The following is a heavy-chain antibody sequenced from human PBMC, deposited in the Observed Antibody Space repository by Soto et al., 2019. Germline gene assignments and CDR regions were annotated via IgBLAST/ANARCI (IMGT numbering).Heavy chain of an antibody. D-gene: IGHD3-22*01. Sequence: PGESLKISCAASGFTFSSYAMHWVRQAPGKGLEWVAVISYDGSNKYYADSVKGRFTISRDNSKNTLYLQMNSLRAEDTAVYYCARGHYYDSSGYESPYWYFDLWGQGTTVTVSS. CDR3: ARGHYYDSSGYESPYWYFDL. CDR2: ISYDGSNK. J-gene: IGHJ2*01. CDR1: GFTFSSYA. V-gene: IGHV3-30-3*01.